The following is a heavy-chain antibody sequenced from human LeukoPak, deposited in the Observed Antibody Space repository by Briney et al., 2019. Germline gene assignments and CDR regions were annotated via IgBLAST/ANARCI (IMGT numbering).Heavy chain of an antibody. CDR3: ARDGAGRSFYY. CDR2: IYYSGST. V-gene: IGHV4-59*01. Sequence: SETLSLTCTVSGGSFNSGYWSWLRQPPGKGLEWIGCIYYSGSTNHNPSLKSRVTISIDTSKNLFSLRLSSVTDADTAIYYCARDGAGRSFYYWGQGTLVTVSS. CDR1: GGSFNSGY. D-gene: IGHD6-13*01. J-gene: IGHJ4*02.